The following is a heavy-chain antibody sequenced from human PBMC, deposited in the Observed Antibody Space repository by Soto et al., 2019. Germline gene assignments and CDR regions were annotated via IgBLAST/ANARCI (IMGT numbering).Heavy chain of an antibody. Sequence: PSETLSLTCAVSGGSISSGGYSWSWIRQPPGKGLEWIGYIYHSGSTYYNPSLKSRVTISVDRSKNQFSLKLSSVTAADTAVYYCARGMDREIVVEGAFDIWGQGTMVTVSS. CDR3: ARGMDREIVVEGAFDI. J-gene: IGHJ3*02. D-gene: IGHD3-22*01. CDR2: IYHSGST. CDR1: GGSISSGGYS. V-gene: IGHV4-30-2*01.